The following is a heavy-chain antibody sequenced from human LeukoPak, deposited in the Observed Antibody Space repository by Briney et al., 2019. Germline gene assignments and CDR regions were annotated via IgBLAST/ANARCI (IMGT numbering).Heavy chain of an antibody. J-gene: IGHJ4*02. CDR1: GFTFSSYA. CDR2: ISGSGGST. V-gene: IGHV3-23*01. Sequence: GGSLRLSCAASGFTFSSYAMSWVRQAPGKGLEWVSAISGSGGSTYYADSVKGRFTISRDNSKNTLYLQMNSLRAEDTAVYYCAKARAVTTTYYYFDYWGQGTLVTVTS. D-gene: IGHD4-17*01. CDR3: AKARAVTTTYYYFDY.